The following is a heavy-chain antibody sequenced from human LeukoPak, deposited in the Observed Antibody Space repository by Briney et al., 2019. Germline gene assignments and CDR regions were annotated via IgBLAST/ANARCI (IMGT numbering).Heavy chain of an antibody. CDR3: ATPLDYYDRSDSHQGGD. CDR2: ISYDGSNK. Sequence: GGSLRLSCAASGFTFSSYAMHWVRQGPGKGLEWVAVISYDGSNKYYADSVKGRFTISRDNAKNSLYLQMNSLRAEDTAVYYCATPLDYYDRSDSHQGGDWGQGTLVTVSS. CDR1: GFTFSSYA. D-gene: IGHD3-22*01. J-gene: IGHJ4*02. V-gene: IGHV3-30*04.